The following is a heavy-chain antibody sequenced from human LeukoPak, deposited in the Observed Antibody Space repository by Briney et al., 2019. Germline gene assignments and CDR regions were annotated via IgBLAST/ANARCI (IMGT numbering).Heavy chain of an antibody. J-gene: IGHJ4*02. CDR1: GFTFSSYE. CDR2: ISSCGSTI. CDR3: ARGRGKLDY. D-gene: IGHD3-10*01. Sequence: GGSLRLSCAASGFTFSSYEMNWVRQAPGKGLEWVSYISSCGSTIYYADSVKGRFTISRDNAKNSLYLQMNSLRAEDTAVYYCARGRGKLDYWGQGTLVTVSS. V-gene: IGHV3-48*03.